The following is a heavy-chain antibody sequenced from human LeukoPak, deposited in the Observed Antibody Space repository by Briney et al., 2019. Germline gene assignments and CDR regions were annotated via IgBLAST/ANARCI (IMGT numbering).Heavy chain of an antibody. CDR3: AKGRTIFGVVTHLFDY. CDR1: GFTFSTYA. D-gene: IGHD3-3*01. J-gene: IGHJ4*02. V-gene: IGHV3-23*01. CDR2: ISGSGGST. Sequence: GGSLRLSCAASGFTFSTYAMSWVRQAPGQGLEGVSAISGSGGSTYYADSVKGRFTISRENSKNTMYLQMNSLRAEDTAVYYCAKGRTIFGVVTHLFDYWGQGTLVTVSS.